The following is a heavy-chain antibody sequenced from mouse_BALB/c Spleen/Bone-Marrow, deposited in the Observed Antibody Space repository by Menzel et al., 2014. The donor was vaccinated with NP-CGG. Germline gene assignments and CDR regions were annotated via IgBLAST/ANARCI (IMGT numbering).Heavy chain of an antibody. D-gene: IGHD2-14*01. CDR1: GFNIKDYY. CDR3: ASYYRYDRYFDV. V-gene: IGHV14-1*02. CDR2: IDPENGNT. Sequence: EVKLMESGAELVRPGALVKLSYKASGFNIKDYYMYWVKQRPEQGLEWIGWIDPENGNTIYDPKFQGKASTTVDTSSNTAYLQLSSLTSEDTAVYYCASYYRYDRYFDVWGAGTTVTVSS. J-gene: IGHJ1*01.